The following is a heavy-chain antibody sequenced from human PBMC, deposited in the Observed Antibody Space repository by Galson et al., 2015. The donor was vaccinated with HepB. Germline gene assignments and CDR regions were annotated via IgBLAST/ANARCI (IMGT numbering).Heavy chain of an antibody. CDR2: ISSSSSYT. V-gene: IGHV3-11*06. J-gene: IGHJ5*02. CDR1: GFSFSDYY. CDR3: ARALGYCSGGSCYGSDP. Sequence: SLRLSCAASGFSFSDYYMSWIRQAPGKGLEWVSYISSSSSYTNYADSVKDRFTISRDSAKRSLYLQMNSLRAEDTAVYYCARALGYCSGGSCYGSDPWGQGTLVTVSS. D-gene: IGHD2-15*01.